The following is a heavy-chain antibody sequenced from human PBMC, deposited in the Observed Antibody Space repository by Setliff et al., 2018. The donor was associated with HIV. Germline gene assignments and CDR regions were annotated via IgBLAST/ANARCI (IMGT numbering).Heavy chain of an antibody. D-gene: IGHD3-3*01. CDR1: DGSISSSSYY. CDR3: ARQSGYTRGWDIFGLVAGSFDI. J-gene: IGHJ3*02. Sequence: PSETLSLTCNVSDGSISSSSYYWAWIRQPPGKGLEWIGTIYYSGNTYYRPSLKRRVTVSIDTSKNQFSLRLNSVTAADTAVYYCARQSGYTRGWDIFGLVAGSFDIWGQGTMVTVSS. V-gene: IGHV4-39*01. CDR2: IYYSGNT.